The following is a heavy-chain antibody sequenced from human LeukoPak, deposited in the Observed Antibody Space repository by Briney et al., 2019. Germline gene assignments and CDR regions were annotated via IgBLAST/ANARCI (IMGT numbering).Heavy chain of an antibody. V-gene: IGHV4-59*12. CDR1: GGSISSYY. CDR3: ARSYFSAFDI. D-gene: IGHD3-3*01. J-gene: IGHJ3*02. Sequence: SETLSLACTVSGGSISSYYWSWIRQPPGKGLEWIGYIYYSGSTNYNPSLKSRVTISVDTSKNQLSLKLSSVTAADTAVYYCARSYFSAFDIWGQGTMVTVSS. CDR2: IYYSGST.